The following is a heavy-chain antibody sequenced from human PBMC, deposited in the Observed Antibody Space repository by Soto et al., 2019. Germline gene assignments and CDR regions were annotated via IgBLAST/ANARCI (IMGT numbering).Heavy chain of an antibody. CDR3: ARNLNIGDYGDSWGGMDV. CDR2: IIPIFGTA. CDR1: GGTFSSYA. D-gene: IGHD4-17*01. Sequence: ASVKVSCKASGGTFSSYAISWVRQAPGQGLEWMGGIIPIFGTANYAQKFQGRVTITADESTSTAYMELSSLRSEDTAVYYCARNLNIGDYGDSWGGMDVWGQGTTVTVSS. J-gene: IGHJ6*02. V-gene: IGHV1-69*13.